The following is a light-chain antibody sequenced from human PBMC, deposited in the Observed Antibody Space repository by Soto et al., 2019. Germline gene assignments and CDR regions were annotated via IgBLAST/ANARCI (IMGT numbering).Light chain of an antibody. V-gene: IGLV2-14*01. J-gene: IGLJ1*01. CDR1: SSDVGGYNY. CDR3: SSYTSSSTV. Sequence: LTQPASVSGCPGQSITISCTGTSSDVGGYNYVSWYQQHPGKAPKLMIYDVSNRPSGVSNRFSGSKSGNTASLTISGLQAEDEADYYCSSYTSSSTVFGTGTKVTVL. CDR2: DVS.